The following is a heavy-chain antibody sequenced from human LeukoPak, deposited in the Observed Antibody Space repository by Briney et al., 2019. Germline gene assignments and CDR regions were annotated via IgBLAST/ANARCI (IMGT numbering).Heavy chain of an antibody. D-gene: IGHD2-15*01. CDR3: ARDCSGGSCGPYAFDI. J-gene: IGHJ3*02. V-gene: IGHV3-7*01. Sequence: GGSLRLSCAASGFTFSSYWMSWVRQAPGKGLEWVANIKQDGSEKYYVDSVKGRFTISRDNAKNSLYLQMNSLRAEDTAVYYCARDCSGGSCGPYAFDIWGQGTMVTVSS. CDR2: IKQDGSEK. CDR1: GFTFSSYW.